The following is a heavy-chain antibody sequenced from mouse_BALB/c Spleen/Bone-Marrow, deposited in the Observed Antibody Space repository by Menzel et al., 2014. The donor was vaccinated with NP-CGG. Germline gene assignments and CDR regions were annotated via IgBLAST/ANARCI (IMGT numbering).Heavy chain of an antibody. J-gene: IGHJ3*01. CDR2: IWSGGST. V-gene: IGHV2-2*02. Sequence: QVQLQQSGPGLVQPSQSLSITCAVSGFSLTSYGVHWVRQSPGKGLEWLGAIWSGGSTDYNAAFISRLSISKDNSKSQVFFKMNSLQANDTAIYYCAGITTALAYWGQGTLVTVSA. D-gene: IGHD1-2*01. CDR3: AGITTALAY. CDR1: GFSLTSYG.